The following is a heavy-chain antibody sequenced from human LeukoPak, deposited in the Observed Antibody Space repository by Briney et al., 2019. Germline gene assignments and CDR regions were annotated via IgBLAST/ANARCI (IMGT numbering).Heavy chain of an antibody. Sequence: GGSLRLSCAASGFTFSSYGMHWVRQAPGKGLEWVAVIWYGGSNKYYADSVKGRFTISRDNSKNTLYLQMNSLRAEDTAVYYCAKDHVEPDFWSALPGINWFDPWGQGTLVTVSS. CDR3: AKDHVEPDFWSALPGINWFDP. CDR2: IWYGGSNK. D-gene: IGHD3-3*01. J-gene: IGHJ5*02. CDR1: GFTFSSYG. V-gene: IGHV3-30*02.